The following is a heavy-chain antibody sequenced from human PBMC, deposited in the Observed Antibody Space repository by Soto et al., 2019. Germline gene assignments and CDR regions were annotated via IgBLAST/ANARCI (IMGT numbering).Heavy chain of an antibody. Sequence: EVQLLESGGGLVQPGGSLRLSCAASGFTFSSYAMSWVRQAPGKGLEWVSAISGSGGSTYYADSVKGRFTISRDNSKNTLYLQMNSLRAEDTAVYYCATGGPDAYGDYRGWHYFDYWGQGTLVTVSS. J-gene: IGHJ4*02. D-gene: IGHD4-17*01. V-gene: IGHV3-23*01. CDR2: ISGSGGST. CDR3: ATGGPDAYGDYRGWHYFDY. CDR1: GFTFSSYA.